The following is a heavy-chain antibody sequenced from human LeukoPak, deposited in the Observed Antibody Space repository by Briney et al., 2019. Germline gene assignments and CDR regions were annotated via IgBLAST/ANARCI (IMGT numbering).Heavy chain of an antibody. J-gene: IGHJ4*02. D-gene: IGHD5-24*01. CDR1: GGTFSSYA. Sequence: APVKVSCKASGGTFSSYAISWVRQAPGQGLEWMGGIIPILGTANYAQKFQGRVTITADESTSTAYMELSSLRSEDTAVYYCARDLGSRDGYNPPNLFDNWGQGTLVTVSS. V-gene: IGHV1-69*13. CDR2: IIPILGTA. CDR3: ARDLGSRDGYNPPNLFDN.